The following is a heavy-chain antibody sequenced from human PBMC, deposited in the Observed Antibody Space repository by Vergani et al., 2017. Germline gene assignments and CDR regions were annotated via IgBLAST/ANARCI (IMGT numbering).Heavy chain of an antibody. V-gene: IGHV1-46*03. CDR3: ARGDYGILTGYRY. CDR1: GYTFSNYY. D-gene: IGHD3-9*01. CDR2: INPSGGHT. Sequence: QVQVVQSGAEVKKSGASVKVSCKTSGYTFSNYYMHWVRQAPGQGLEWMGIINPSGGHTNYAQNFQGRVTMTRDTSTSAVYMELGSLRSEDTAIYYCARGDYGILTGYRYWGQGTLVTVSA. J-gene: IGHJ4*02.